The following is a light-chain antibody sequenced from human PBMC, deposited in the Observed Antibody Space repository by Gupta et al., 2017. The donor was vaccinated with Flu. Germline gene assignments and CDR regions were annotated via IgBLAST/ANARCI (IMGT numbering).Light chain of an antibody. V-gene: IGKV1-5*03. CDR2: MAS. J-gene: IGKJ2*01. CDR3: QQYDTYSAT. CDR1: QSIRNW. Sequence: PSTLSASVGDRVSITCRASQSIRNWMAWYQQKPGKAPSLLIYMASTLESGVPERFSGSGSGTEFTLTISSVQPDDFATYYCQQYDTYSATFGQGTKLEI.